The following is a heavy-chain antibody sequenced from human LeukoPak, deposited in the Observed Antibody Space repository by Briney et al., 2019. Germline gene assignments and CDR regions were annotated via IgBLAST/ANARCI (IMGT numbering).Heavy chain of an antibody. V-gene: IGHV3-7*01. Sequence: GGSLRLSCAASGFTFSSYWMSWVRQAPGKGLEWVANIKQDGSEKYYVDSVKGRFTVSRDSAKSSLYLHMNSLRAEDTAVYYCATYSGSYWEYYFDSWGQGTLVTVSS. CDR2: IKQDGSEK. D-gene: IGHD1-26*01. CDR3: ATYSGSYWEYYFDS. CDR1: GFTFSSYW. J-gene: IGHJ4*02.